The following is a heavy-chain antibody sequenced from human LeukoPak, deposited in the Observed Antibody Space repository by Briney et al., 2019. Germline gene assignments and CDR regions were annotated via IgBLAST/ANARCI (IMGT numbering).Heavy chain of an antibody. J-gene: IGHJ6*03. CDR2: INPNSGDT. D-gene: IGHD6-13*01. CDR3: ARDSSSWYSYYYMDV. V-gene: IGHV1-2*02. Sequence: GASVKVSCKASGYTFTGYYMHWVRQAPGQGLEWMGWINPNSGDTNYAQNFQGRVTMTRDTSISTAYMELSRLRSDDTAVYYCARDSSSWYSYYYMDVWGKGTTVTVSS. CDR1: GYTFTGYY.